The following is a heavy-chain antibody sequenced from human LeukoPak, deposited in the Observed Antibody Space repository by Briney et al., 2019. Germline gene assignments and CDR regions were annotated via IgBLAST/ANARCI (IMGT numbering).Heavy chain of an antibody. D-gene: IGHD3-9*01. CDR3: AEELRYFDWSLGAFDI. CDR1: GGSISSYY. J-gene: IGHJ3*02. CDR2: VYTSGST. Sequence: SETLSLTCTVSGGSISSYYWSWIRQPAGKGLEWIGHVYTSGSTNHNPSLMSRVTMSVDTSKNQFSLKLSSVTAADTAVYYCAEELRYFDWSLGAFDIWGQGTMVTVSS. V-gene: IGHV4-4*07.